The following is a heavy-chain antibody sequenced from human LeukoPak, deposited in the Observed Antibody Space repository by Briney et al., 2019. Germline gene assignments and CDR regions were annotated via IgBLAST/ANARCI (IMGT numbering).Heavy chain of an antibody. V-gene: IGHV4-34*01. J-gene: IGHJ5*02. Sequence: PSETLSLTCAVYGGSFSGYYWSWIRQPPGKGLEWIGEINHSGSTNYNPSLKSRVTISVDTSKNQFSLKLSSVTAADTAVYYCTRMRPGFDPWGQGALVTVSS. CDR3: TRMRPGFDP. CDR1: GGSFSGYY. CDR2: INHSGST.